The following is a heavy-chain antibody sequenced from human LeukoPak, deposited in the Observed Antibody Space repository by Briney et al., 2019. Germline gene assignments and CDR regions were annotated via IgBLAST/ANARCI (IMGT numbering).Heavy chain of an antibody. Sequence: ASVKVSCKASGYTFTSYYMHWVRQAPGQGLEWMGIINPSGGSTSYAQKFQGRVTMTRDTSTSTAYMELSSLRSEDTAVYYCARDRGYYYDSSGYRDGDAFDIWGQGTMVTVSS. J-gene: IGHJ3*02. CDR1: GYTFTSYY. D-gene: IGHD3-22*01. CDR2: INPSGGST. V-gene: IGHV1-46*01. CDR3: ARDRGYYYDSSGYRDGDAFDI.